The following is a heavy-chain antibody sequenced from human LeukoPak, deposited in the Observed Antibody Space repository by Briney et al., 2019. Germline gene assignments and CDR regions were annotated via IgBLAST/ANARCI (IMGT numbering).Heavy chain of an antibody. CDR2: INPDSGGT. V-gene: IGHV1-2*06. CDR3: ARDESDFWSGYSSN. Sequence: GASVKVSCKASGYTFTGYYMHWVRQAPGQGLEWMGRINPDSGGTNYAQKFQGRVTMTRDTSISTAYMELSRLRSDDTAVYYCARDESDFWSGYSSNWGQGTLVTVSS. D-gene: IGHD3-3*01. J-gene: IGHJ4*02. CDR1: GYTFTGYY.